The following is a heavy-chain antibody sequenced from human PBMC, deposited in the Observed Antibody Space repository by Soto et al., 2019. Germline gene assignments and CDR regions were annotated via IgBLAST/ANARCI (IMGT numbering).Heavy chain of an antibody. D-gene: IGHD2-8*02. CDR3: ARDKITGLFDY. V-gene: IGHV4-34*01. CDR2: INHSGST. Sequence: QVQLQQWGAGLLKPSETLSLTCAVYGGSFSGYYWTWIRQPPGTGLEWIGEINHSGSTNYNPSLKSRVTLSVDTSKNQFSLQLTSVTAAHTAVYYCARDKITGLFDYWGQGTLVTVSS. J-gene: IGHJ4*02. CDR1: GGSFSGYY.